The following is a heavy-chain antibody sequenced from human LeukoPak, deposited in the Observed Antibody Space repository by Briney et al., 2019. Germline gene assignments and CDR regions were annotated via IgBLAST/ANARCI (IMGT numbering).Heavy chain of an antibody. CDR2: INHSGST. D-gene: IGHD3-10*01. V-gene: IGHV4-34*01. CDR3: ASTLLNYYGSGSYYFDY. Sequence: SETLSLTCAVYGGSFSGYYWSWIRQPPGKGLEWIGEINHSGSTNYNPSLKSRVTISVDTSKNQFYLKLSSVTAADTAVYYCASTLLNYYGSGSYYFDYWGQGTLVTVSS. J-gene: IGHJ4*02. CDR1: GGSFSGYY.